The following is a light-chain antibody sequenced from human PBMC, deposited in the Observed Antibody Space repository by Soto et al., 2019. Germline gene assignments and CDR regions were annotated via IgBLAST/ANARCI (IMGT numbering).Light chain of an antibody. CDR1: RNVYNN. CDR2: DAS. Sequence: EMAMTQSPATLSVSPGERASLSCRASRNVYNNLAGYQQKPGQAPRLLIFDASTRATGIPTRFSGSGSGTEFTLTISGLQSEDFAIYYCQQYNKWPLITFGQGTRLEI. V-gene: IGKV3-15*01. CDR3: QQYNKWPLIT. J-gene: IGKJ5*01.